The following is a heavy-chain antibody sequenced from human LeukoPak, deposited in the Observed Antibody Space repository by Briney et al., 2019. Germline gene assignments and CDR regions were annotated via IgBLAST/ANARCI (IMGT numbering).Heavy chain of an antibody. V-gene: IGHV1-46*01. CDR1: GYTFTSYY. J-gene: IGHJ4*02. CDR2: INPSGGGT. Sequence: ASAKVSCKASGYTFTSYYMHWVRQAPGQGLEWMGIINPSGGGTSYAQKFQGRVTMTRDTSTSTVYMELSSLRSEDTAVYYCAREASPYDFWSGYYTRIFDYWGQGTLVTVSS. D-gene: IGHD3-3*01. CDR3: AREASPYDFWSGYYTRIFDY.